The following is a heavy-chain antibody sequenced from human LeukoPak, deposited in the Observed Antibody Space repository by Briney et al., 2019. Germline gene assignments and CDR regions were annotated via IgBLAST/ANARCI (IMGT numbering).Heavy chain of an antibody. J-gene: IGHJ3*02. CDR1: GGTFSSYA. V-gene: IGHV1-69*05. Sequence: SVKVSCKASGGTFSSYAISWVRQAPGQGLEWMGGIIPIFGTANYAQKFQGRVTMTRDTSTSTVYMELSSLRSEDTAVYYCARANLMGGDSSGFDAFDIWGQGTMVTVSS. CDR2: IIPIFGTA. D-gene: IGHD3-22*01. CDR3: ARANLMGGDSSGFDAFDI.